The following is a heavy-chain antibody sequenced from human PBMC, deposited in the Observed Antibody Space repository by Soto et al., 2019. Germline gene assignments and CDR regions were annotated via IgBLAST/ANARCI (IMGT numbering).Heavy chain of an antibody. D-gene: IGHD3-3*01. CDR2: INSDGSST. J-gene: IGHJ6*02. V-gene: IGHV3-74*01. CDR3: ARVIPITIFGVVTEPYGMDV. CDR1: GFTFSSYW. Sequence: PGGSLRLSCAASGFTFSSYWMHWVRQAPGKGLVWVSRINSDGSSTSYADSVKGRFTISRDNAKNTLYLQMNSLRAEDTAVYYCARVIPITIFGVVTEPYGMDVWGQGTTVTVSS.